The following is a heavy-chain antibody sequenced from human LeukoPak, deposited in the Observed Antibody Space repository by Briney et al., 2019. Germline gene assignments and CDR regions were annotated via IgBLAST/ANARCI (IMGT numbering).Heavy chain of an antibody. D-gene: IGHD6-6*01. Sequence: SETLSLTCTVSGGSISSGSYYWSWIRQPAGKGLEWIGRIYTSGSTNYNPSLKSRVTISVDTSKNQFSLKLSSVTAADTAVYYCASEYSSSGRLFDYWGQGTLVTVSS. CDR1: GGSISSGSYY. CDR3: ASEYSSSGRLFDY. J-gene: IGHJ4*02. V-gene: IGHV4-61*02. CDR2: IYTSGST.